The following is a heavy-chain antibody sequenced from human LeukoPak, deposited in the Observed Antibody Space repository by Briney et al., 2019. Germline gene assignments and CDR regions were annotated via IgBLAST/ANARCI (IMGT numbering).Heavy chain of an antibody. D-gene: IGHD1-1*01. CDR1: GFAFNTYA. J-gene: IGHJ4*02. Sequence: GGSLRLSCAASGFAFNTYAMSWIRQAPGKGLEWVSAIGGSDDGTYYADSVKGRFTISRDNSKNTLYLQMHSLRVEDTAVYYCAIAETGFDQWGQGTLVTVSS. CDR3: AIAETGFDQ. CDR2: IGGSDDGT. V-gene: IGHV3-23*01.